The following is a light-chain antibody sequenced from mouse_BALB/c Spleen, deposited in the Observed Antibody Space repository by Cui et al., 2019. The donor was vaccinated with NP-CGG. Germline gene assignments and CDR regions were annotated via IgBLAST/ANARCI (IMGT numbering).Light chain of an antibody. CDR2: GTN. CDR1: TGAVITTNY. Sequence: QTVVPQASALTTSPGETVTLTCRSSTGAVITTNYANWVQEKPDHLFTGLIGGTNNRAPGVPARFSGSLIGDKAALTITGAQTEDEAIYFCALWYSNHWVFGGGTKLTVL. V-gene: IGLV1*01. J-gene: IGLJ1*01. CDR3: ALWYSNHWV.